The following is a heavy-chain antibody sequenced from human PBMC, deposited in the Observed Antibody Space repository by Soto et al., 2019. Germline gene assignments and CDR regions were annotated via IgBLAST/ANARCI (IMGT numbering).Heavy chain of an antibody. J-gene: IGHJ4*02. CDR3: ARHGSYCFDD. CDR1: GFTFSDYY. CDR2: ITSSSTYT. Sequence: SLRISCAASGFTFSDYYMSWIRQAPGKGLDWVSYITSSSTYTKYADSVRGRFTISRDKAKNSLYLQMYSLRAEDTAVYDCARHGSYCFDDWGQGTLVTVSS. V-gene: IGHV3-11*06. D-gene: IGHD1-26*01.